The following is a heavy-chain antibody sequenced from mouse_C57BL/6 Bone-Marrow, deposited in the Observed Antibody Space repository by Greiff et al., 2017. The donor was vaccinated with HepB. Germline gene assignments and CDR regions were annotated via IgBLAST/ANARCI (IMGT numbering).Heavy chain of an antibody. CDR3: ASPTYYSNSAFAY. V-gene: IGHV5-12*01. D-gene: IGHD2-5*01. CDR1: GFTLSDYY. J-gene: IGHJ3*01. CDR2: ISNGGGST. Sequence: DVHLVESGGGLVQPGGSLKLSCAASGFTLSDYYMYWVRQTPEKRLEWVAYISNGGGSTYYPDTVRGRFTISRDNAKNTLYLQMSRLKSEDTAMYYCASPTYYSNSAFAYWGQGTLVTVSA.